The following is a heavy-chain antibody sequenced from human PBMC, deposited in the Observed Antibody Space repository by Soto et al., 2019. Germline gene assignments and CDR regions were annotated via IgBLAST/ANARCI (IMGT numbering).Heavy chain of an antibody. Sequence: QVQLVQSGAEVKKPGASVKVSCKASGYTFTSYDINWVRQATGQGLEWMGWMNPNSGNTGDAQKFQGRVTMTRNTSISTAYMELSSLRSEDTAVYYCARWPDGYYYYGMDVWGQGNTVTVSS. CDR1: GYTFTSYD. V-gene: IGHV1-8*01. J-gene: IGHJ6*02. CDR2: MNPNSGNT. CDR3: ARWPDGYYYYGMDV.